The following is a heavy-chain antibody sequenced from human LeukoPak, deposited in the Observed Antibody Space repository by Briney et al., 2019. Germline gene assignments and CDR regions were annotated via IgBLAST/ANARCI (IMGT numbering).Heavy chain of an antibody. CDR3: ARDLTPGIAAAGSGY. V-gene: IGHV3-7*05. J-gene: IGHJ4*02. D-gene: IGHD6-13*01. Sequence: GGSLRLSCAASGFTFSSYWMSWVRQAPGKGLEWVANIKQDGSEKYYVDSVKGRFTISRDNAKNSLYLQMNSLRAEDTAVYYCARDLTPGIAAAGSGYWGQGTLVTVSS. CDR2: IKQDGSEK. CDR1: GFTFSSYW.